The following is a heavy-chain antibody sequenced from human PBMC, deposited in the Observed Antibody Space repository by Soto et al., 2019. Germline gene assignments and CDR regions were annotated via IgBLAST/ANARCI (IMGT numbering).Heavy chain of an antibody. D-gene: IGHD5-18*01. J-gene: IGHJ4*02. CDR1: GGSISRSYP. Sequence: SETMSLTCGVAGGSISRSYPWSWVQQPPGKGMEWIGEIYHSGSTNYNPSLKSRVTISVDKYKNQFSLKLSSVTAADTAVYYCARRTVYRYGYASDYWGQGTLVTVSS. CDR2: IYHSGST. V-gene: IGHV4-4*02. CDR3: ARRTVYRYGYASDY.